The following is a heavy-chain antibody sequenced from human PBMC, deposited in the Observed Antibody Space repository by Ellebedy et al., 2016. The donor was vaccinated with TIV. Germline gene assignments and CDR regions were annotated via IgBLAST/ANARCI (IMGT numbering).Heavy chain of an antibody. CDR2: FDPEDGET. V-gene: IGHV1-24*01. D-gene: IGHD4-23*01. Sequence: ASVKVSCXVSGYTLTELSMHWVRQAPGKGLEWMGGFDPEDGETIYAQKFQGRVTITRDTSASTAYMELSSLRSEDTAVYYCARMTLYGGTLFDDWGQGTLVTVSS. J-gene: IGHJ4*02. CDR1: GYTLTELS. CDR3: ARMTLYGGTLFDD.